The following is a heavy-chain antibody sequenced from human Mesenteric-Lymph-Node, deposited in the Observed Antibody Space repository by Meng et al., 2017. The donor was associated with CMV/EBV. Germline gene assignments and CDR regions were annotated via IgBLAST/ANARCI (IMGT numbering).Heavy chain of an antibody. J-gene: IGHJ6*02. V-gene: IGHV4-39*07. CDR3: ARDRIVVVPAALTARGRTNYYGMDV. Sequence: SETLSLTCTVSGGSISSYYWGWIRQPPGKGLEWIGSIYYSGSTYYNPSLKSRVTISVDTSKNQFSLKLSSVTAADTAVYYCARDRIVVVPAALTARGRTNYYGMDVWGQGTTVTVSS. CDR1: GGSISSYY. CDR2: IYYSGST. D-gene: IGHD2-2*01.